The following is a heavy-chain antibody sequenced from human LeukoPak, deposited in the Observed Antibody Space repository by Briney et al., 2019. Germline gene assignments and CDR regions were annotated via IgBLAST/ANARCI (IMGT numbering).Heavy chain of an antibody. Sequence: SETLSLTCTVSGGSISSGSYYWSWIRQPAGKGLEWIGRIYTSGSTNYNPSLKSRVTISVDTSKNQFSLKLSSVTAADTALYYCAKDNPLDYWGQGTLVIVSS. CDR2: IYTSGST. D-gene: IGHD1-14*01. CDR3: AKDNPLDY. V-gene: IGHV4-61*02. CDR1: GGSISSGSYY. J-gene: IGHJ4*02.